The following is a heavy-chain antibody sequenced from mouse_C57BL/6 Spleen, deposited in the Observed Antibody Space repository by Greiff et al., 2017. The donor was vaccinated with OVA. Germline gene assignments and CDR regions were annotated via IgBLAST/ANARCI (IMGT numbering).Heavy chain of an antibody. D-gene: IGHD1-1*01. CDR2: INPNNGGT. CDR1: GYTFTDYN. CDR3: AREYYGSSSYWYFDV. Sequence: VQLQQSGPELVKPGASVKIPCKASGYTFTDYNMDWVKQSHGKSLEWIGDINPNNGGTIYNQKFKGKATLTVDKSSSTAYMELRSLTSEDTAVYYCAREYYGSSSYWYFDVWGTGTTVTVSS. J-gene: IGHJ1*03. V-gene: IGHV1-18*01.